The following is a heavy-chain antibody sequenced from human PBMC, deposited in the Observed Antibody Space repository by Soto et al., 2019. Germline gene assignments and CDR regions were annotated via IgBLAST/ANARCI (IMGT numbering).Heavy chain of an antibody. CDR3: AKDRYGDYGGVDY. J-gene: IGHJ4*02. Sequence: EVQLLESGGGLVQPGGSLRLSCAASGFTFSTYAMIWVRQAPGKGLEWVSVITGGGGRTYYADSVKGRFTISRDNSKNPLYLQMNSLSAEDTAVYYCAKDRYGDYGGVDYWGQVTLVTVSS. V-gene: IGHV3-23*01. CDR2: ITGGGGRT. CDR1: GFTFSTYA. D-gene: IGHD4-17*01.